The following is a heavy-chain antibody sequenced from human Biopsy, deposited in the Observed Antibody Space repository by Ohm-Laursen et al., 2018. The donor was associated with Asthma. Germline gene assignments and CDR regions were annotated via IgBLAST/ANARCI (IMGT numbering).Heavy chain of an antibody. CDR1: GDSIDSGDYS. D-gene: IGHD2-21*02. CDR3: ARGWNCGGDCYSLDS. J-gene: IGHJ4*02. Sequence: TLSLTCAVSGDSIDSGDYSRTWIRQSPGVGLEWIGYIYRNGDTYYNPTLKNRVTISIDMSKNQFSLRLRSVTAADTAVYYCARGWNCGGDCYSLDSWGQGTLVTVSS. V-gene: IGHV4-30-2*06. CDR2: IYRNGDT.